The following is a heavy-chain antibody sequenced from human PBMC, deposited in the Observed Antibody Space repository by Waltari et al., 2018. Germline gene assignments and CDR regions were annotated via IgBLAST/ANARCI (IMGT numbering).Heavy chain of an antibody. D-gene: IGHD6-19*01. V-gene: IGHV4-34*01. J-gene: IGHJ4*02. CDR1: GGSFSGYY. Sequence: QVQLQQWGAGLLKPSETLSLTCAVYGGSFSGYYWSWIRQPPGKGLEWIGEINHSGSTHYTPSLKSRVTISVDTSKNQFSLKLSSVTAADTAVYYCARGEGRAGYSSGWYVYWGQGTLVTVSS. CDR2: INHSGST. CDR3: ARGEGRAGYSSGWYVY.